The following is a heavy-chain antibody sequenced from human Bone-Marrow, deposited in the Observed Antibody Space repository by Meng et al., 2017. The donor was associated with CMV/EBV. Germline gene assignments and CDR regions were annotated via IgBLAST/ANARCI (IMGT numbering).Heavy chain of an antibody. CDR2: IKQDGSEK. CDR1: GFTFSSYW. J-gene: IGHJ4*02. Sequence: GESLKISCAASGFTFSSYWMSWVRQAPGKGLEWVANIKQDGSEKYYVDSVRGRFTISRDNSKNTLYLQMDSLRTEDTALYYCAKDPRGFSSSLDYWGQGTLVTVSS. D-gene: IGHD6-19*01. V-gene: IGHV3-7*01. CDR3: AKDPRGFSSSLDY.